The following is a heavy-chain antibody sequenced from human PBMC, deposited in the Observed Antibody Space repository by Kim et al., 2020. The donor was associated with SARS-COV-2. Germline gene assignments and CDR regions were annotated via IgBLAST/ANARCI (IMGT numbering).Heavy chain of an antibody. D-gene: IGHD1-26*01. J-gene: IGHJ4*02. CDR3: ARSHWVGATLDY. Sequence: TYKPTLKRRVTISVDTSKNQFSLKLSSVTAADTAVYYCARSHWVGATLDYWGQGTLVTVSS. V-gene: IGHV4-34*01.